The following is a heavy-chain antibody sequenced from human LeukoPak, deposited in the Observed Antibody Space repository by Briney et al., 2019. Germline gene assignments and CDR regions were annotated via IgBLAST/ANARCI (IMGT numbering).Heavy chain of an antibody. D-gene: IGHD6-19*01. CDR2: ISSNGGST. CDR1: RFTFSSYA. Sequence: PGGSLRLSCTASRFTFSSYAMHWVRQAPGKGLEYVSAISSNGGSTYYANSVKGRFTISRDNSKNTLYLQMGSLRAEDMAVYYCARESSGWYRIQGQLDYWGQGTLVTVSS. J-gene: IGHJ4*02. CDR3: ARESSGWYRIQGQLDY. V-gene: IGHV3-64*01.